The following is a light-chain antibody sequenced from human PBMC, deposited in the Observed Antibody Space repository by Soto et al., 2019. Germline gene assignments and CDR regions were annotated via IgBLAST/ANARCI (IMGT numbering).Light chain of an antibody. CDR3: QQYGSSPRT. CDR1: QSVSSSY. Sequence: EIVLTQSPGTLSLSPGERATLSCRASQSVSSSYLAWYQQKPDQAPRLLIYGASSRATGIPDRFSGSGSGTDFTLTISILEPEDSAVYYCQQYGSSPRTFGQGTKLEIK. V-gene: IGKV3-20*01. J-gene: IGKJ2*01. CDR2: GAS.